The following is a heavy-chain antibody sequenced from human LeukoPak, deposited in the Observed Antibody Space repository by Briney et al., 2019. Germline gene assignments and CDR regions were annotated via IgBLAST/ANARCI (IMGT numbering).Heavy chain of an antibody. V-gene: IGHV3-23*01. CDR2: ISASGGST. CDR1: GFTFSSSA. D-gene: IGHD1-26*01. CDR3: ARDRHIVGATTLDY. J-gene: IGHJ4*02. Sequence: GGSLRLSCAASGFTFSSSAMSWVRQVPGKGLEWVSGISASGGSTYYADSVRGRFTFSRDNSKNTLYVQMNSLRDEDTAVYYCARDRHIVGATTLDYWGQGTLVTVSS.